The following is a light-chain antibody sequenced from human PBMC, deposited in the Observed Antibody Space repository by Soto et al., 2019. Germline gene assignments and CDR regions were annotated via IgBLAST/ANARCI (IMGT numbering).Light chain of an antibody. Sequence: DIPMTQSPSSLSASVGDRVTISCRASQTINTYVNWYLQKPGKAPKLLIYAASSLHSGVPSSFSGSGSGTYFTLTISRLQPEDFATYYCQQSFSSPRTFGQGTKVEIK. CDR3: QQSFSSPRT. CDR1: QTINTY. CDR2: AAS. V-gene: IGKV1-39*01. J-gene: IGKJ1*01.